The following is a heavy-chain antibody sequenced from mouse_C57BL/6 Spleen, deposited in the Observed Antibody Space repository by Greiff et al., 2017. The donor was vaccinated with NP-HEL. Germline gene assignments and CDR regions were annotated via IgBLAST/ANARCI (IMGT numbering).Heavy chain of an antibody. V-gene: IGHV1-50*01. D-gene: IGHD4-1*01. CDR3: AREAGTDY. CDR2: IDPSDSYT. J-gene: IGHJ2*01. Sequence: QVQLKESGAELVKPGASVKLSCKASGYTFTSYWMQWVKQRPGQGLEWIGEIDPSDSYTNYNQKFKGKATLTVDTSSSTAYMQLSSLTSEDSAVYYCAREAGTDYWGQGTTLTVSS. CDR1: GYTFTSYW.